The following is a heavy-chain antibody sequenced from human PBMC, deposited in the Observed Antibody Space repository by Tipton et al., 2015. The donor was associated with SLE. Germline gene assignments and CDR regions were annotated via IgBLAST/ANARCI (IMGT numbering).Heavy chain of an antibody. D-gene: IGHD4-23*01. V-gene: IGHV4-61*01. CDR3: ARLGQLANVGGSTYYHPLDV. CDR2: IYYSGST. Sequence: TLSLTCTVSGGSVSSSSKYWAWIRQPPGKGLEWIGYIYYSGSTNYNPSLKSRVTISVDTSKNQFSLKLNSVTAADTAVYFCARLGQLANVGGSTYYHPLDVWGQGTTVTVS. J-gene: IGHJ6*02. CDR1: GGSVSSSSKY.